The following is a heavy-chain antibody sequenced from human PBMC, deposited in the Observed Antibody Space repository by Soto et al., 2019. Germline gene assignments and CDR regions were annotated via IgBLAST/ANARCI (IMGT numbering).Heavy chain of an antibody. D-gene: IGHD3-10*01. CDR1: GGSVSSGSYY. Sequence: SETLSLTCTVSGGSVSSGSYYWGWIRQPPGKGLEWIGYIYNSGSTNYNPSLKSRVTISVDTSKNHFSLRMSSVTAADTAVYYFSRECDSGRYYFDYCGRGTLVTVSS. CDR3: SRECDSGRYYFDY. V-gene: IGHV4-61*03. J-gene: IGHJ4*02. CDR2: IYNSGST.